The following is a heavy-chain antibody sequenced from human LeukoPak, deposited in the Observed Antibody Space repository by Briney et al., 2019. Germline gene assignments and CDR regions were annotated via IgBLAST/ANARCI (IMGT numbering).Heavy chain of an antibody. CDR3: VRGTGY. CDR2: ISSNGDNT. V-gene: IGHV3-64D*06. CDR1: GFTFSTYV. J-gene: IGHJ4*02. Sequence: GVSLRLSCSVSGFTFSTYVMHWVRQAPGKGLEYVSAISSNGDNTYYADSVKGRFTISRDNSKNTLCLQMSSLRADDTAVYYCVRGTGYWGQGTLVTVSS.